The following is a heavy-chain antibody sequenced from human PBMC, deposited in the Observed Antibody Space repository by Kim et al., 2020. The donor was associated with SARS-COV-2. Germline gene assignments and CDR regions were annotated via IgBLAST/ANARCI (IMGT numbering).Heavy chain of an antibody. Sequence: SETLSLTCTVSGDSINSTYYWGWIRQPPGKGLDWIGSFFSSGNTYYNPSLKSRVTISADTSRNQFYLRLTSVTAADTAVYYCARIDILRYFDWPPNWFDPWGQGILAT. D-gene: IGHD3-9*01. CDR3: ARIDILRYFDWPPNWFDP. V-gene: IGHV4-39*01. J-gene: IGHJ5*02. CDR2: FFSSGNT. CDR1: GDSINSTYY.